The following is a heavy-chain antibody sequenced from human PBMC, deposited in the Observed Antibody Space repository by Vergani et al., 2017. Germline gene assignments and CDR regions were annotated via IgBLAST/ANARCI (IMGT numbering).Heavy chain of an antibody. V-gene: IGHV4-30-4*01. J-gene: IGHJ6*02. D-gene: IGHD3-22*01. Sequence: QVQLQESGPGLVKPSQTLSLTCTVSGGSISSGDYYWSWIRQPPGKGLEWIGYIYYSGSTYYNPSLKSRVTISVDTSTNQFSLKLSSVTAADMAVYYFARVRRDDSSGYYYYYGMDVWGQGTTVTVSS. CDR1: GGSISSGDYY. CDR2: IYYSGST. CDR3: ARVRRDDSSGYYYYYGMDV.